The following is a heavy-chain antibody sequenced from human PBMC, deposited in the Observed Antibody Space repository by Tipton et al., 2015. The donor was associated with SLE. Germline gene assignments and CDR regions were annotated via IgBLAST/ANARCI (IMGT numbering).Heavy chain of an antibody. CDR1: GFTFTSYT. CDR2: ISGSSSII. CDR3: ARVDDSSGYYLNYYYGMDV. D-gene: IGHD3-22*01. V-gene: IGHV3-21*03. J-gene: IGHJ6*02. Sequence: SLRLSCAASGFTFTSYTMNWVRQAPGKGLEWVSCISGSSSIIDYADSVKGRFTISRDNTKNSLYLQMNSLRAEDTAVYYCARVDDSSGYYLNYYYGMDVWGQGTTVTVSS.